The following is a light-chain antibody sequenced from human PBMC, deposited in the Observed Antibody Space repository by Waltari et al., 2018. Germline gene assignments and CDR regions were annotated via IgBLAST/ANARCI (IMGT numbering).Light chain of an antibody. CDR3: SSYTSSNTVV. J-gene: IGLJ2*01. V-gene: IGLV2-14*03. CDR2: DVS. Sequence: HSALTQPAPVSGSPGQSITIPCSGSSSDVGGYNYVSWYLQYPGQAPKLIIYDVSQRPSAISDLFSGSKSGSTASLTISGLQAEDEADYYCSSYTSSNTVVFGGGTKVTVL. CDR1: SSDVGGYNY.